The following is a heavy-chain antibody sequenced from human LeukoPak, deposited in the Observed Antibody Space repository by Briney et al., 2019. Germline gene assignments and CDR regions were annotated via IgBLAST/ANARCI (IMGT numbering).Heavy chain of an antibody. Sequence: ASVKVSCKASGYTFTNYDINWVRQATGQGLEWMGWMNPNSGNTGYAQKFQGRVTMTRNTSISTAYMQLSSLRSEDTAVYYCATSRNSVVVAFDNWGQGTLVTVSS. CDR1: GYTFTNYD. CDR3: ATSRNSVVVAFDN. J-gene: IGHJ4*02. V-gene: IGHV1-8*01. D-gene: IGHD3-22*01. CDR2: MNPNSGNT.